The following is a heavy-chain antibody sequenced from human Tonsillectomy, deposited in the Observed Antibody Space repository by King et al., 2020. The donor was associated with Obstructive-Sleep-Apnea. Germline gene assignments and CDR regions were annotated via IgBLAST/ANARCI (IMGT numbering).Heavy chain of an antibody. CDR3: ARANGSGSYWH. CDR1: GFTFSTYS. Sequence: VQLVESGGGLVKPGGSLRLSCVVSGFTFSTYSMNWVRQAPGKGLEWVSSITSSSSYIYYADSVKGRFTISSDNAKNSLYLQMNSLRAEDTAVYYCARANGSGSYWHWGQGSLVTVSS. J-gene: IGHJ4*02. CDR2: ITSSSSYI. D-gene: IGHD3-10*01. V-gene: IGHV3-21*01.